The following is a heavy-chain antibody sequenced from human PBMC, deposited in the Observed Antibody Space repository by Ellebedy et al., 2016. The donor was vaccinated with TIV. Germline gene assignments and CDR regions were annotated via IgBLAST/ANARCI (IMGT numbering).Heavy chain of an antibody. CDR2: IKQDGNEK. V-gene: IGHV3-7*03. J-gene: IGHJ2*01. D-gene: IGHD1-26*01. CDR3: ARGTTLGATTYWYFDL. CDR1: GFIFSSYW. Sequence: GESLKISCEVSGFIFSSYWMSWVRQAPGKGLEWVANIKQDGNEKQYVGSVGDRFIISRDNAKNSLSLRINNTRAEDTAVYYCARGTTLGATTYWYFDLWGRGTLVTVSS.